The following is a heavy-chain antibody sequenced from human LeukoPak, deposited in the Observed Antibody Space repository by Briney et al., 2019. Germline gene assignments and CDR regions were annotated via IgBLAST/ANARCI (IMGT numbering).Heavy chain of an antibody. CDR1: GGSISSSSYY. Sequence: SETLSLTCTVSGGSISSSSYYWGWIRQPPGKGLEWIGSIYYSGSTYDNPSLKSRATISVDMSKNQFSLILNSVTAADTAVYYCARSDNSDALDAFDIWGPGTLVTVSS. J-gene: IGHJ3*02. V-gene: IGHV4-39*07. CDR2: IYYSGST. CDR3: ARSDNSDALDAFDI. D-gene: IGHD6-19*01.